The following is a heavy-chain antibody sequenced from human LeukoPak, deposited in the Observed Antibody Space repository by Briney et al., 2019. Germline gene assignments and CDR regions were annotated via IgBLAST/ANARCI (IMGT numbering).Heavy chain of an antibody. D-gene: IGHD2-2*01. V-gene: IGHV1-69*04. CDR1: GDTVSNYG. CDR2: IIPILGIA. CDR3: ARDTIVVVPAAKTLFDY. J-gene: IGHJ4*02. Sequence: GASVKVSCKASGDTVSNYGISWVRQAPGQGLEWMGRIIPILGIANYAQKFQGRVTITADKSTSTAYMELSSLRSEDTAVYYCARDTIVVVPAAKTLFDYWGQGTLVTVSS.